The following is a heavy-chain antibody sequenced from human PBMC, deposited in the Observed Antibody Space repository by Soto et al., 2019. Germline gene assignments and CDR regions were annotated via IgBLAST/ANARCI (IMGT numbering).Heavy chain of an antibody. CDR1: GGSISSSSYY. D-gene: IGHD4-4*01. CDR3: ATGVLTTNRYGMDV. CDR2: IYYSGST. V-gene: IGHV4-39*01. Sequence: SETLSLTCTVSGGSISSSSYYWGWIRQPPGKGLEWIGSIYYSGSTYYNPSLKSRVTISVDTSKNQFSLKLSSVTAADTAVYYCATGVLTTNRYGMDVWGQGTTVTVSS. J-gene: IGHJ6*01.